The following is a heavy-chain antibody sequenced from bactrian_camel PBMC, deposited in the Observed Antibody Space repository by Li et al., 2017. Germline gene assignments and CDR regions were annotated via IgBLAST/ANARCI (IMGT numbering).Heavy chain of an antibody. V-gene: IGHV3S53*01. CDR3: ALAWGSVCEAWSGYTE. J-gene: IGHJ4*01. CDR2: VDVNDNT. Sequence: HVQLVESGGGSVQTGGSLRLSCAASGSTVSRHCLGWARQAPGKEREWVAAVDVNDNTGVADSVKGRFTVSLDNRKNTVHLQMNSLRPDDSGMYYCALAWGSVCEAWSGYTEWGRGTQVTVS. CDR1: GSTVSRHC. D-gene: IGHD3*01.